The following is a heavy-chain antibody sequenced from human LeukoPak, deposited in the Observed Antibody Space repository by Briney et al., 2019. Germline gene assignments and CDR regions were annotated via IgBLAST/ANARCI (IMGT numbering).Heavy chain of an antibody. J-gene: IGHJ5*02. V-gene: IGHV4-59*01. Sequence: SETLSLTCTVSGGSISSYYWSWIRQPPGKGLEWIGHIYGSGSTNYNPSLKSRVTLSVDTSKNQFSLKLSSVTAADTAVYYCAGEGTSGTHLNWFDPWGQGTLVTVSS. CDR3: AGEGTSGTHLNWFDP. D-gene: IGHD1-1*01. CDR2: IYGSGST. CDR1: GGSISSYY.